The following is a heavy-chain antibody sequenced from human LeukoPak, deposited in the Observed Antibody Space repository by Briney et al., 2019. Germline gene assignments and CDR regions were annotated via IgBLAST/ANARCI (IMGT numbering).Heavy chain of an antibody. CDR1: GFTFSNAW. Sequence: TGGSLRLSCAASGFTFSNAWMSWVRQAPGKGLEWVGRIKSKTDGGTTDYAAPVKGRFTISRDDSKNTLYLQMNSLRAEDTAVYYCAKDGRYFGWFSDYYMDVWGKGTTVTVSS. CDR3: AKDGRYFGWFSDYYMDV. D-gene: IGHD3-9*01. CDR2: IKSKTDGGTT. V-gene: IGHV3-15*01. J-gene: IGHJ6*03.